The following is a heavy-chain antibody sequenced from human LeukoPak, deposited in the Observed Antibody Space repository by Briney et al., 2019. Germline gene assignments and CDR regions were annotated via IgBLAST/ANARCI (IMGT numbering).Heavy chain of an antibody. CDR3: VRLRWELLAPYLDH. J-gene: IGHJ1*01. Sequence: SETLYLTCSVSTDSTSTYYWSWIGQSPGKGLDWIGHIYHSGSTDYNPSFKSRVTISIDMSNKEFSLKLTSVTVADTAMYYCVRLRWELLAPYLDHLGQGAFVIVSS. D-gene: IGHD2-15*01. V-gene: IGHV4-59*01. CDR1: TDSTSTYY. CDR2: IYHSGST.